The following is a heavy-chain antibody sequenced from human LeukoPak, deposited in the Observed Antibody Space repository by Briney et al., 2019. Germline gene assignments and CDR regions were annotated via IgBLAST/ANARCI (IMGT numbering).Heavy chain of an antibody. CDR1: GSMYNYY. V-gene: IGHV4-59*08. J-gene: IGHJ4*02. D-gene: IGHD3-3*01. CDR2: IHYSGST. Sequence: SETLSLTCTVSGSMYNYYWSWIRQPPGKGLEWIGYIHYSGSTNYNPSLKSRVTMSLDTSKNQVSLKLNSVTAADTAVYYCARGYFGVVTFFDYWGQGTLVTVSS. CDR3: ARGYFGVVTFFDY.